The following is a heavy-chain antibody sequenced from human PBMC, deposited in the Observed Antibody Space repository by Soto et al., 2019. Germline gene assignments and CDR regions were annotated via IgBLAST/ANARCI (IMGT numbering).Heavy chain of an antibody. CDR2: IKQDGSEK. Sequence: GGSLRLSCAASGFTFSSYWMSWVRQAPGKGLEWVANIKQDGSEKYYVDSVKGRFTISRDSAKDTLYLQMNSLRVEDTATYYWTRDFDSNEGQWGQGTLVTVSS. CDR3: TRDFDSNEGQ. J-gene: IGHJ4*02. CDR1: GFTFSSYW. D-gene: IGHD3-22*01. V-gene: IGHV3-7*01.